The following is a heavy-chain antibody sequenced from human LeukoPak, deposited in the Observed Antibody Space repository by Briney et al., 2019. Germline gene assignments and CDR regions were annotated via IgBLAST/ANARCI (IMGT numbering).Heavy chain of an antibody. CDR3: ARVPKSPGIAAAGPPDY. J-gene: IGHJ4*02. D-gene: IGHD6-13*01. CDR1: GYTFTSYG. CDR2: ISAYSGNT. Sequence: ASVKVSCKASGYTFTSYGISWVRQAPGQGLAWMGWISAYSGNTNYAQKLQGRVTMTTHTSTSTAYMELRSLRSDDTAVYYCARVPKSPGIAAAGPPDYWGQGTLVTVSS. V-gene: IGHV1-18*01.